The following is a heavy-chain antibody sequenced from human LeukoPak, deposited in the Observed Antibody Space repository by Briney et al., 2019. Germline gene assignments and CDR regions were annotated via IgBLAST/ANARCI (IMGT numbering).Heavy chain of an antibody. CDR2: INPNSGGT. D-gene: IGHD2-2*01. J-gene: IGHJ6*03. Sequence: ASVKVSCKASGYTFTGYYMHWVRQAPGQGLEWMGWINPNSGGTNYAQKFQGRVTMTRVTAISTDYMELSRLRSDATAVYYCARGGGVPAALLEYYYYYYYMDVWGKGTTVTVSS. V-gene: IGHV1-2*02. CDR1: GYTFTGYY. CDR3: ARGGGVPAALLEYYYYYYYMDV.